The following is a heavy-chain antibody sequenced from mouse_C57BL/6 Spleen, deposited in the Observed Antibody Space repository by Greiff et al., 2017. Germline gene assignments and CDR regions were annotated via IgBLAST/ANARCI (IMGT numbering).Heavy chain of an antibody. CDR2: IWSGGST. D-gene: IGHD2-5*01. J-gene: IGHJ4*01. V-gene: IGHV2-2*01. CDR3: ARKRGDSNRYAMDY. Sequence: QVQLQQSGPGLVQPSQSLSITCTVSGFSLTSYGVHWVRQSPGKGLEWLGVIWSGGSTDYNAAFISRLSLSKDNSKSQVFFKMNSLQADDTAIYYWARKRGDSNRYAMDYWGQGTSVTVAS. CDR1: GFSLTSYG.